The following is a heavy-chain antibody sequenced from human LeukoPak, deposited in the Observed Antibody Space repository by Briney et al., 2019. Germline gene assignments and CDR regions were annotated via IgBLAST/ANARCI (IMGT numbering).Heavy chain of an antibody. CDR1: GFTFSNAW. D-gene: IGHD6-19*01. CDR2: FGTRSTSI. CDR3: AIDRGAVAGDS. J-gene: IGHJ4*02. Sequence: GGSLRLSCAASGFTFSNAWMNWVRQAPGKGLEWVSSFGTRSTSIYYAHSVTGRFIISRDNAKNTLYLQMNSLRAEDTAVYYCAIDRGAVAGDSWGQGTLVTVSS. V-gene: IGHV3-21*01.